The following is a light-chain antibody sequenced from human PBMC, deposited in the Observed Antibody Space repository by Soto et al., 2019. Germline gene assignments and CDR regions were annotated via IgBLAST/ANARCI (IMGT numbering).Light chain of an antibody. J-gene: IGKJ1*01. CDR3: QQYGTSPVT. CDR2: GAS. Sequence: EVVLTQSPGTLSLSPGESATLSCRASQSVSSSYLAWYQQKPGQAPRLLIYGASSRATGVPDRFNGSGSGTDFTLTISSLEPEDFAVYYCQQYGTSPVTFGQGTKVEIK. CDR1: QSVSSSY. V-gene: IGKV3-20*01.